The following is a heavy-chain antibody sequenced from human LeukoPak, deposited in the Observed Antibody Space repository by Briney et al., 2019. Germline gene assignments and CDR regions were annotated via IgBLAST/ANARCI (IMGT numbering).Heavy chain of an antibody. D-gene: IGHD5-12*01. CDR1: GFTFSNYA. Sequence: PGRSLRLSCAASGFTFSNYAMHWVRQAPGKGLGWVAVISYDGSNKYYADSVKGRFTTSRDNSKNTLYLQMNSLRAEDTAVYYCARSLATSYYYMDVWGKGTTVTVSS. V-gene: IGHV3-30*04. CDR2: ISYDGSNK. CDR3: ARSLATSYYYMDV. J-gene: IGHJ6*03.